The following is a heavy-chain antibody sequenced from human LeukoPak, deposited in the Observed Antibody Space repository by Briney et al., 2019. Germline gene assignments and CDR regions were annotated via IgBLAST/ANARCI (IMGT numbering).Heavy chain of an antibody. CDR1: GVSISSSNSY. D-gene: IGHD3/OR15-3a*01. J-gene: IGHJ4*02. Sequence: NPSETLSLTCTVSGVSISSSNSYWGWIRQPPGKGLEWIGSIYYSGNTYYNASLKSQVSTSIDTSKNRFSLKLTSVTAADTAVYYCARQTGSGLFILPGGQGTLVTVSS. V-gene: IGHV4-39*01. CDR2: IYYSGNT. CDR3: ARQTGSGLFILP.